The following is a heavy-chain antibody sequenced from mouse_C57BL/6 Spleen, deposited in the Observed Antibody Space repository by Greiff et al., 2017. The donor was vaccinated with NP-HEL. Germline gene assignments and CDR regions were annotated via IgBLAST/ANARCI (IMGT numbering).Heavy chain of an antibody. V-gene: IGHV1-15*01. CDR2: IDPETGGT. J-gene: IGHJ4*01. CDR3: TRPLYGSSPMDY. CDR1: GYTFTDYE. D-gene: IGHD1-1*01. Sequence: VQLQQSGAELVRPGASVTLSCKASGYTFTDYEMHWVKQTPVHGLEWIGAIDPETGGTAYNQKFKGKAILTADKSSSTAYMELRSLTSEDSAVYYCTRPLYGSSPMDYWGQGTTVTVSS.